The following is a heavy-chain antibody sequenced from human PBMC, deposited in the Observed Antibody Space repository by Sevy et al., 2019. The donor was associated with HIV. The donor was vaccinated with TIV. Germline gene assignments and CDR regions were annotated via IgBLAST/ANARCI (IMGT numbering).Heavy chain of an antibody. V-gene: IGHV3-74*01. Sequence: GGYLRLSCAASGFTFSSYWMHWVRQGLGKGLGWVSRTNSDGSSTSYADSVKGRFTVSRDNAKNTLYLQMNSLRVEDTAVYFSASSRYSSGLGYWCHGTLVTVSS. CDR1: GFTFSSYW. CDR3: ASSRYSSGLGY. D-gene: IGHD2-15*01. J-gene: IGHJ4*01. CDR2: TNSDGSST.